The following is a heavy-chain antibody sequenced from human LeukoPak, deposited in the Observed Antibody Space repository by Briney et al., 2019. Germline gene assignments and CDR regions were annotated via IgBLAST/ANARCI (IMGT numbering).Heavy chain of an antibody. V-gene: IGHV3-9*01. Sequence: GGSLRLSCAASGFTFDDYAMHWVRQAPGKGLEWVSGISWNSGSIGYADSVKGRFTISRDNAKNSLYLQMNSLRAEDTALYYCAKAAYTGYPRTSYDDSSGYYLFDYWGQGTLVTVCS. D-gene: IGHD3-22*01. CDR2: ISWNSGSI. CDR3: AKAAYTGYPRTSYDDSSGYYLFDY. J-gene: IGHJ4*01. CDR1: GFTFDDYA.